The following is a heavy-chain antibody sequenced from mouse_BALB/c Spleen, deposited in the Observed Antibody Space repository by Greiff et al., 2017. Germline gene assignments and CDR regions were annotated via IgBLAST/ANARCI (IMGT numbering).Heavy chain of an antibody. CDR1: GYTFTSYT. J-gene: IGHJ2*01. D-gene: IGHD2-3*01. CDR2: INPSSGYT. V-gene: IGHV1-4*02. CDR3: ARRGGYYHY. Sequence: VMLVESAAELARPGASVKMSCKASGYTFTSYTMHWVKQRPGQGLEWIVYINPSSGYTEYNQKFKDKTTLTADKSSSTAYMQLSSLTSEDSAVYYCARRGGYYHYWGQGTTLTVSS.